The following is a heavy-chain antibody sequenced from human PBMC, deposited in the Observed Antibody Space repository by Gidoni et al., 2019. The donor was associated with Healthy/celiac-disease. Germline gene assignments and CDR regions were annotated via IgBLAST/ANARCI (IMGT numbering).Heavy chain of an antibody. V-gene: IGHV2-5*02. D-gene: IGHD2-15*01. Sequence: QITLKESGPTLVKPTPTLQLTCTFSGISLTTSGAGVGWIRQPPGKALSWLALIYWDDDKRYSPSLKSRLTITKYTSKNQVVLTMTNMDPVDTSTYYCAHTRWTNRDLDYWGQGTLVTLSS. J-gene: IGHJ4*02. CDR1: GISLTTSGAG. CDR3: AHTRWTNRDLDY. CDR2: IYWDDDK.